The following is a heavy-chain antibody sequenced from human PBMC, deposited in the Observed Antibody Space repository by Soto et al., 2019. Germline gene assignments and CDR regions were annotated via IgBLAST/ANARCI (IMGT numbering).Heavy chain of an antibody. CDR1: GFTFSSYA. Sequence: GGSLRLSCAASGFTFSSYAMSWVRQAPGKGLEWVSAISGSGGSTYYADSVKGRFTISRDNSKNTLYLQMNGLRAEDTAVYYCAKDEPVLLWFGEQRVDYWGQGTLVTVSS. V-gene: IGHV3-23*01. J-gene: IGHJ4*02. CDR3: AKDEPVLLWFGEQRVDY. CDR2: ISGSGGST. D-gene: IGHD3-10*01.